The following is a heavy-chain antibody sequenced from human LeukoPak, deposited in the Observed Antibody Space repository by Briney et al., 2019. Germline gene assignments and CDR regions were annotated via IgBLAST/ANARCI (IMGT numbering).Heavy chain of an antibody. D-gene: IGHD3-16*01. CDR3: ARGKGLAYYYYSFDY. Sequence: PGGSLRLSCAASGFTFSSYWMSWVRQAPGKGLEWVSYIDSSANTINYADSVKGRFTISRDNAKSSLYLQMNSLRGEDTAVYFCARGKGLAYYYYSFDYWGQGTLVTVSS. J-gene: IGHJ4*02. CDR2: IDSSANTI. CDR1: GFTFSSYW. V-gene: IGHV3-48*04.